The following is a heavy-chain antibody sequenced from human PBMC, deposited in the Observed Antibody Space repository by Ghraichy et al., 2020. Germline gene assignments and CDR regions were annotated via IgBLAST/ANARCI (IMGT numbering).Heavy chain of an antibody. D-gene: IGHD6-13*01. CDR1: GFTVSSNY. CDR3: ARGEATAGTLLVY. CDR2: IYSGGST. V-gene: IGHV3-66*01. Sequence: GSLNISCAASGFTVSSNYMSWVRQAPGKGLEWVSVIYSGGSTYYADSVRGRFTISRDNPKSTLYLQMHSLRVEDTAVYYCARGEATAGTLLVYWGQGTLVTVSS. J-gene: IGHJ4*01.